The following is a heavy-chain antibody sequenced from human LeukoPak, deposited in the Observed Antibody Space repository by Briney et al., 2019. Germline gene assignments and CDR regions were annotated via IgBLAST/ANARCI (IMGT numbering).Heavy chain of an antibody. CDR3: AGTYYYDKGAFDI. Sequence: GGSLRLTCAASESIVSSRFMAWVRHAPGKGLEWVSVIYSGGSTYYADSEKGRFTITRDNSKNTLYLQMNSLRAEDTAVYYCAGTYYYDKGAFDIWGQGTMVTVSS. J-gene: IGHJ3*02. V-gene: IGHV3-53*01. CDR1: ESIVSSRF. D-gene: IGHD3-22*01. CDR2: IYSGGST.